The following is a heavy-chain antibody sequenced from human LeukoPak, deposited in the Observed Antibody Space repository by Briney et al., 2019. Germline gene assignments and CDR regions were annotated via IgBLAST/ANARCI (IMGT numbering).Heavy chain of an antibody. J-gene: IGHJ4*02. CDR3: ARAGRPGSSSWRNYYFDY. CDR2: ISSSSSYI. V-gene: IGHV3-21*01. D-gene: IGHD6-13*01. CDR1: GFTFSSYS. Sequence: GGSLRLSCAASGFTFSSYSMNWVRQAPGKGLEWVSSISSSSSYIYYADSVKGRFTISRDNAKNSLYLQMNSLRAKDTAVYYCARAGRPGSSSWRNYYFDYWGQGTLVTVSS.